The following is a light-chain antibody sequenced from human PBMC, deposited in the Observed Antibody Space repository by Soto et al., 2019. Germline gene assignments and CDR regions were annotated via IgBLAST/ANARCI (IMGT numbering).Light chain of an antibody. CDR3: QQYGNSPLT. CDR1: QSVRSDY. Sequence: PGPRATLSCRASQSVRSDYFAWYQQKPGQAPRVIIFGVSTRATGVPDRFSGSGSGTDFTLTISRLEPEDFALYYCQQYGNSPLTFGGGTKVDIK. J-gene: IGKJ4*01. V-gene: IGKV3-20*01. CDR2: GVS.